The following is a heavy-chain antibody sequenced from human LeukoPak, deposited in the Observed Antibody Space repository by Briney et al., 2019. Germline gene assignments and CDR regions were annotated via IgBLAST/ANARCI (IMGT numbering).Heavy chain of an antibody. J-gene: IGHJ3*02. CDR1: GGSISSSSYY. CDR3: ARRPAAFDI. CDR2: IYYSGST. Sequence: SETLSLTCTVSGGSISSSSYYWGWRRQPPGKGVEWIGIIYYSGSTYYTPSLKSRVTISVDTSKNQFSLKLSSVTAADTAVYYCARRPAAFDIWGQGTMVTVSS. V-gene: IGHV4-39*01.